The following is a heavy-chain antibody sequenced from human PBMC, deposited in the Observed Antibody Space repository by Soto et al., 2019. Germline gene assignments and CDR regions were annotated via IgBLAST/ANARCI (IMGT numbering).Heavy chain of an antibody. D-gene: IGHD3-10*01. V-gene: IGHV5-51*01. CDR1: GYSFTSYW. CDR3: ARHPPWRDYGSGSYLSDYYYYYMDV. CDR2: IYPGDSDT. Sequence: PGESLKISCKGSGYSFTSYWIGWVRQMPGKGLEWMGIIYPGDSDTRYSPSFQGQVTISADKSISTAYLQWSSLKASDTAMYYCARHPPWRDYGSGSYLSDYYYYYMDVWGKGTTVTVSS. J-gene: IGHJ6*03.